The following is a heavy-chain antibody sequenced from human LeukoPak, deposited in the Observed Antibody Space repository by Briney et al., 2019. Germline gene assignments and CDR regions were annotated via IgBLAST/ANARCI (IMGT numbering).Heavy chain of an antibody. CDR1: GFTFSSYA. CDR3: ARDDLYYGSGSYYKMGFDY. CDR2: ISYDGSNK. V-gene: IGHV3-30-3*01. J-gene: IGHJ4*02. D-gene: IGHD3-10*01. Sequence: GGSLRLSCAASGFTFSSYAMHWVRQAPGKGLEWVAVISYDGSNKYYADSVKGRFTISRDDSKNTLYLQMNSLRAEDTAVYYCARDDLYYGSGSYYKMGFDYWGQGTLVTVSS.